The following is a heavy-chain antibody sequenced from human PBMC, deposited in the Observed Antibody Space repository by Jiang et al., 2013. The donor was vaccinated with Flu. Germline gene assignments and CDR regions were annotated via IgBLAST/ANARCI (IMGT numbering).Heavy chain of an antibody. V-gene: IGHV3-74*01. CDR3: ARDNWVAGEGMDV. D-gene: IGHD6-19*01. Sequence: GLVWVSRINNDGRSTGYADSVKGRFTISRDNAKNRVYLQMNGLRAEDTAVYFCARDNWVAGEGMDVWGQGTTVTVSS. CDR2: INNDGRST. J-gene: IGHJ6*02.